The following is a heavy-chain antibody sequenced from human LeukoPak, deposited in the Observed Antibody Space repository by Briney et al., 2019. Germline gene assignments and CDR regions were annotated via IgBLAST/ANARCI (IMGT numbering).Heavy chain of an antibody. J-gene: IGHJ4*02. Sequence: PGGSLRLSCAASGFTFSSYWMHWVRQAPGKGLVWVSRINTDGSSTNYADSVKGRFTISRDNAKNTLFLQMNSLRAEDTAVYYCARDSGEGSGWHTYPSYWGQGTLVTVSS. V-gene: IGHV3-74*01. CDR2: INTDGSST. CDR3: ARDSGEGSGWHTYPSY. CDR1: GFTFSSYW. D-gene: IGHD6-19*01.